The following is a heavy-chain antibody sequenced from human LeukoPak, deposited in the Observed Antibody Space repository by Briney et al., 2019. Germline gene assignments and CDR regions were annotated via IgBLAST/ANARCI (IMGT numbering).Heavy chain of an antibody. CDR2: INHSGST. CDR1: GGSFSGYY. CDR3: ARGPRYYYYYMDV. Sequence: SETLSLTCAVYGGSFSGYYWSWIRQPPGKGLEWIGEINHSGSTNYNPSLKSRVTMSVDTSKNQFSLKLSSVTAADTAVYYCARGPRYYYYYMDVWGKGTTVTVSS. V-gene: IGHV4-34*01. J-gene: IGHJ6*03.